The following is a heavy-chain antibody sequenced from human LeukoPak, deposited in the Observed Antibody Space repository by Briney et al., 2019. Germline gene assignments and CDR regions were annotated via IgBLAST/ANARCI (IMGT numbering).Heavy chain of an antibody. Sequence: GGSLRLSCAASGFTFSSYAMSWVRQAPGKGLEWVSAISGSGGSTYYADSVKGRFTISRDNSKNTLYLQTNSLRAEDTAVYYCAKSLRITMVRGVIKGAPDAFDIWGQGTMVTVSS. D-gene: IGHD3-10*01. CDR2: ISGSGGST. CDR3: AKSLRITMVRGVIKGAPDAFDI. CDR1: GFTFSSYA. V-gene: IGHV3-23*01. J-gene: IGHJ3*02.